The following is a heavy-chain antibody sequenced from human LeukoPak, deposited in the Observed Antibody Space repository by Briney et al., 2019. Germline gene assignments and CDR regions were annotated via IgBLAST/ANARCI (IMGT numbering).Heavy chain of an antibody. CDR2: INPNSGGT. D-gene: IGHD1-26*01. V-gene: IGHV1-2*02. CDR3: AREPSGSYSVQGWFDP. Sequence: ASVKVSCKASGYTFTGYYMHWVRQAPGQGLEWMGWINPNSGGTNYAQKFQGRVTMTRDTSISTAYMELSRLRSDDTAVYYCAREPSGSYSVQGWFDPWGQGTLVTVSS. J-gene: IGHJ5*02. CDR1: GYTFTGYY.